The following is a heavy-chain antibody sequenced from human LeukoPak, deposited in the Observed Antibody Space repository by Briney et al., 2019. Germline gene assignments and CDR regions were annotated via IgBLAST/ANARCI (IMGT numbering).Heavy chain of an antibody. D-gene: IGHD3-10*01. CDR3: ARDSGERGSGSYLIAY. Sequence: ASVKVSCKVSGYTLTGLSMHWVRQAPGKGLEWMGTFDPENGETIYAQKFQGRVTMTEDTSTDTAYMELSSLRSDDTAVYYCARDSGERGSGSYLIAYWGQGTLVTVSS. CDR2: FDPENGET. J-gene: IGHJ4*02. CDR1: GYTLTGLS. V-gene: IGHV1-24*01.